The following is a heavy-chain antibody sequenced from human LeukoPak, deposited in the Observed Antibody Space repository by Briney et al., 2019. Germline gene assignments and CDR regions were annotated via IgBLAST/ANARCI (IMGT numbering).Heavy chain of an antibody. D-gene: IGHD5-18*01. Sequence: SETLSLTCAVSGGSISSSNWWSWVRQPPGKGLEWIGEIYHSGSTNYNPSLKSRVTISVDKSKNQLSLKLSSVTAADTAVYYCATLPTSGYSYGSSRYYYMDVWGKGTTVTVSS. V-gene: IGHV4-4*02. CDR3: ATLPTSGYSYGSSRYYYMDV. J-gene: IGHJ6*03. CDR2: IYHSGST. CDR1: GGSISSSNW.